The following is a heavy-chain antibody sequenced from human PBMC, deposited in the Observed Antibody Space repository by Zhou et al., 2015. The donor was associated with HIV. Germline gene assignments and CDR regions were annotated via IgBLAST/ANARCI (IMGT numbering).Heavy chain of an antibody. Sequence: QVQLVQSGAEVKKPGSSVKVSCKASGGTFSSYAISWVRQAPGQGLEWMGGIIPIFGTANYAQKFQGRVTITADESTSTAYMELSSLRSEDTAVYYCARDLRDIVVVPAAMKVIYGMDVWGQGTTVTVSS. CDR3: ARDLRDIVVVPAAMKVIYGMDV. V-gene: IGHV1-69*12. CDR1: GGTFSSYA. J-gene: IGHJ6*02. D-gene: IGHD2-2*01. CDR2: IIPIFGTA.